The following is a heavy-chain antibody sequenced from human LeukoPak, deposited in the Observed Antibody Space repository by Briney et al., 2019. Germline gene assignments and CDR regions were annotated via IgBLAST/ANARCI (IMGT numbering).Heavy chain of an antibody. CDR2: IIPILGIA. CDR1: GGTFSSYA. Sequence: SVKVSCKASGGTFSSYAISWVRQAPGQGLEWMGRIIPILGIANYAQKFQGRVTITADKSTSTAYMELSSLRSEDTAVYYCARAGTRLPHYFDYWGQGTLVTVSS. CDR3: ARAGTRLPHYFDY. V-gene: IGHV1-69*04. J-gene: IGHJ4*02. D-gene: IGHD1-1*01.